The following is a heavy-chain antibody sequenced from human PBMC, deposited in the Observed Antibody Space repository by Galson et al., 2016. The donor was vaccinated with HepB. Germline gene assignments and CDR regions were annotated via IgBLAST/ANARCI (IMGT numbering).Heavy chain of an antibody. D-gene: IGHD2-2*01. V-gene: IGHV3-30*18. CDR1: GFTFSNYA. CDR2: VSFDGNNK. CDR3: AKNRISSWQAIDF. J-gene: IGHJ4*02. Sequence: SLRLSCAASGFTFSNYAMHWVRQAPGKGLEWVAFVSFDGNNKYYEDSLEGRFIISRDNYKNTLYLEVKSLRGEDTAIYYCAKNRISSWQAIDFWGQGTLVTVSS.